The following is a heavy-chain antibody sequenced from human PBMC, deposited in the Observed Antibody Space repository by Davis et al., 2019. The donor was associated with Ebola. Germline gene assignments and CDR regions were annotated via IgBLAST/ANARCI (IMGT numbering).Heavy chain of an antibody. CDR2: IKQDGSEK. CDR1: GFTFSSYW. CDR3: ARVEGGGYCSGGSCYSHYYFDY. Sequence: GGSLRLSCAASGFTFSSYWMSWVRQAPGKGLEWVANIKQDGSEKYYVDSVKGRFTISRDNAKNSLYLQMNSLRAEDTAWYYCARVEGGGYCSGGSCYSHYYFDYWGQGTLVTVSS. D-gene: IGHD2-15*01. V-gene: IGHV3-7*01. J-gene: IGHJ4*01.